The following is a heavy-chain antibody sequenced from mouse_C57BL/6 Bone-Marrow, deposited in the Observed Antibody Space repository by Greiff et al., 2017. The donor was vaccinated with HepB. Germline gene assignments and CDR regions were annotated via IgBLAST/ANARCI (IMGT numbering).Heavy chain of an antibody. V-gene: IGHV1-47*01. Sequence: VQLQQSGAELVKPGASVKMSCKASGYTFTTYPIEWMKQNHGKSLEWIGNFHPYNDDTKYNEKFKGKATLTVEKSSSTAYLELSRLTSDDSAVYYCAGGNYYGSSYYWYFDVWGTGTTGTVSS. CDR2: FHPYNDDT. CDR1: GYTFTTYP. J-gene: IGHJ1*03. D-gene: IGHD1-1*01. CDR3: AGGNYYGSSYYWYFDV.